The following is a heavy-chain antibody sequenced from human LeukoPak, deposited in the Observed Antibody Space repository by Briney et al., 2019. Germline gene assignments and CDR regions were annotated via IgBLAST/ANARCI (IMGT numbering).Heavy chain of an antibody. D-gene: IGHD1-1*01. CDR2: INPSGGST. Sequence: GASVKVSCKASGYTFTSYYMHWVRQAPGQGLEWMGIINPSGGSTSYAQKFQGRVTMTRDTSTSTVYMELSSLRSEDTAVYYCARVSYNWNDEPPYYYGMDVWGQGTTVTVSS. J-gene: IGHJ6*02. CDR1: GYTFTSYY. CDR3: ARVSYNWNDEPPYYYGMDV. V-gene: IGHV1-46*01.